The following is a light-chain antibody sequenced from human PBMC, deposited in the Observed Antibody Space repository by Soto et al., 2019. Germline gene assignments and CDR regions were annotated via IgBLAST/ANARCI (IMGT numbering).Light chain of an antibody. CDR3: QQLNSYPP. V-gene: IGKV1-9*01. CDR1: QGISSY. Sequence: IQLTQSPSSLSASVGDRVTITCRASQGISSYLAWYQQKPGKAPKLLIYAASTLQSGVPSSFSGSVSGTDFTLTISCLQPEDFATYYCQQLNSYPPFGQGTKVDIK. CDR2: AAS. J-gene: IGKJ1*01.